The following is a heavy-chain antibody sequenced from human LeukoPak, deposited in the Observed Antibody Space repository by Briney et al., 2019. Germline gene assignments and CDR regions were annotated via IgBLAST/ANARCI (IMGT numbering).Heavy chain of an antibody. Sequence: AGGSLRLSCAASGFTFSSYGMHWVRQAPGKGLEWVAVISYDGSNKYYADSVKGRFTISRDNSKNTLYLQMNSLRAEDTAVYYCAQIYLDYWGQGTLVTVSS. CDR3: AQIYLDY. CDR1: GFTFSSYG. CDR2: ISYDGSNK. J-gene: IGHJ4*02. V-gene: IGHV3-30*18.